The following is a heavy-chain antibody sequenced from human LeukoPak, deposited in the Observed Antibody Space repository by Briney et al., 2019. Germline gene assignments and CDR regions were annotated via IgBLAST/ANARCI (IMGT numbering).Heavy chain of an antibody. Sequence: PGGSLRLSCAASGFTFSSYSMNWVRQAPGKGLEWVAVISYDGSNKYYADSVKGRFTISRDNSKNTLYLQMNSLRAVDTAVYYCAKDRAMDVWGKGTTVTVSS. J-gene: IGHJ6*04. CDR1: GFTFSSYS. CDR2: ISYDGSNK. V-gene: IGHV3-30*18. CDR3: AKDRAMDV.